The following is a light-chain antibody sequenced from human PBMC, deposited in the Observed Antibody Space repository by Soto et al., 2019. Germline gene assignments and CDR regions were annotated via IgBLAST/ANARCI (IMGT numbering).Light chain of an antibody. V-gene: IGKV1-5*03. CDR3: QQYQTYSRT. CDR2: DGS. J-gene: IGKJ1*01. Sequence: DIQMTQSPSTLSASIGDRIIITCRASRSINTWLAWYQQKPGEAPKLLIYDGSTLARGVPSRFSGSGSETEFTLTISRLQPDDFATFYCQQYQTYSRTFGQGTKVEV. CDR1: RSINTW.